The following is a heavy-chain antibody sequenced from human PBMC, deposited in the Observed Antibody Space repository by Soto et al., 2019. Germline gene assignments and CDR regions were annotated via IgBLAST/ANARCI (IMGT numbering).Heavy chain of an antibody. V-gene: IGHV4-38-2*01. Sequence: SESLSLTCAVSGYSVSSGCYWGWSRQPPGKGREWIGIIYHSGSTYYNPSLKSRVTISVDTTKNQYSLKLSSVTTADTAVYYCARVHTGRLSFDYWGQGTLVTVSS. D-gene: IGHD2-8*02. CDR2: IYHSGST. CDR3: ARVHTGRLSFDY. CDR1: GYSVSSGCY. J-gene: IGHJ4*02.